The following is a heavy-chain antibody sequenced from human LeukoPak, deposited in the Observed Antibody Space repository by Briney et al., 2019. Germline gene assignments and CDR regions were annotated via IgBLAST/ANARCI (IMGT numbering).Heavy chain of an antibody. J-gene: IGHJ4*02. CDR2: IRYGGSNK. V-gene: IGHV3-30*02. CDR1: GFTFSSYA. D-gene: IGHD5-18*01. Sequence: SGGSLRLSCAASGFTFSSYAMHWVRQAPGKGLEWVAFIRYGGSNKYYADSVKGRFTISRDNSKNTLYLQMNSLRAEDTALYYCAKDISPADTAMVDYWGQGTLVTVSS. CDR3: AKDISPADTAMVDY.